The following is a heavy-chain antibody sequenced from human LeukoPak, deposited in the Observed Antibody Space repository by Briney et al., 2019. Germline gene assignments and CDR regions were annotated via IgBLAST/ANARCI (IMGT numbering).Heavy chain of an antibody. CDR2: IYYSGST. V-gene: IGHV4-39*01. CDR1: GGSISSSSYY. Sequence: SETLSLTCTVSGGSISSSSYYWGWIRQPPGKGLEWIGSIYYSGSTYYNPSLKSRVTISVDTSKNQFSLKLSSVTAADMAVYYCASRVYYDSRFDYWGQGTLVTVSS. D-gene: IGHD3-22*01. J-gene: IGHJ4*02. CDR3: ASRVYYDSRFDY.